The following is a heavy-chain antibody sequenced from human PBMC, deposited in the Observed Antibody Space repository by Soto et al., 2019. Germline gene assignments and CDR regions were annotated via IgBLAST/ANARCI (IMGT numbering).Heavy chain of an antibody. CDR1: GFSFSSYA. CDR3: AKGSIEYSASVDN. Sequence: EVQLLESGGGLVQPGGSLRLSCAASGFSFSSYAMVWVRQAPGKGLEWVAVISARGGSLYFADSVKGRFTLSRDNSKNELSLEIIRMRAEATAIYFCAKGSIEYSASVDNWGQRTLVVVSS. CDR2: ISARGGSL. J-gene: IGHJ4*02. V-gene: IGHV3-23*01. D-gene: IGHD5-12*01.